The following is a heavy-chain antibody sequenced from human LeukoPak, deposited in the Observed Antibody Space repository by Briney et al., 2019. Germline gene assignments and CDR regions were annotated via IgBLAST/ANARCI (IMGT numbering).Heavy chain of an antibody. J-gene: IGHJ4*02. Sequence: GESLKISCKGSGYSFTSYWIGWVRQMPGKGLEWMGIIYPGDSDTRYSPSFQGQVTISADKSISTAYLQWSSLKASDTALYYCARHCSGGSCYSANYYFDYWGQGTLVTVSS. V-gene: IGHV5-51*01. CDR2: IYPGDSDT. D-gene: IGHD2-15*01. CDR1: GYSFTSYW. CDR3: ARHCSGGSCYSANYYFDY.